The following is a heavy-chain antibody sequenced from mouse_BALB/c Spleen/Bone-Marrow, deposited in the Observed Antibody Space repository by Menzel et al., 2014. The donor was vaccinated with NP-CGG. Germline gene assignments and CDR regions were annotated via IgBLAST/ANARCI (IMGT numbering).Heavy chain of an antibody. D-gene: IGHD2-3*01. CDR2: IWGDATT. J-gene: IGHJ4*01. CDR1: GFSLTNSG. CDR3: AKPSFDDKRIYAIDY. V-gene: IGHV2-3*01. Sequence: VKLVESGPGLVAPSLSLSITCTVSGFSLTNSGVSWVRQPPGKGLEWLGVIWGDATTNYHSALISRLSISKDNSKSQVFIRLNSQQTDDTATYYCAKPSFDDKRIYAIDYWGQGTSVTVSS.